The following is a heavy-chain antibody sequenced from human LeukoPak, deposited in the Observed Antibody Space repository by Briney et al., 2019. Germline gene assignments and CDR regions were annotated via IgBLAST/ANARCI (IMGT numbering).Heavy chain of an antibody. Sequence: GRSLRLSCAASGFTFSIYAMHWVGQAPGKGLEWVAVISYDGSNKYYADSVKGRFTISRDNSKNTLYLQMNSLRAEDTAVYYCARAYWDPWGQGTLVTVSS. J-gene: IGHJ4*02. CDR3: ARAYWDP. D-gene: IGHD1-26*01. CDR1: GFTFSIYA. V-gene: IGHV3-30-3*01. CDR2: ISYDGSNK.